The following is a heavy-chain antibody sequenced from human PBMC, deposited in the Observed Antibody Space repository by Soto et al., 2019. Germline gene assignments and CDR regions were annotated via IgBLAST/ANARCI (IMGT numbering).Heavy chain of an antibody. CDR3: AHRRARTAGRDDAYDV. J-gene: IGHJ3*01. CDR1: GFSLSTNGVA. Sequence: QITLKESGPPLVKPTQTLTLTCIFSGFSLSTNGVAVGWIRQPPGKSLEWLALVYWDDEKRYNPSLKTRLTLTKDTSKNQVVLTRTNMDPVDTATYYCAHRRARTAGRDDAYDVWGQGTLVVVSS. V-gene: IGHV2-5*02. CDR2: VYWDDEK. D-gene: IGHD6-6*01.